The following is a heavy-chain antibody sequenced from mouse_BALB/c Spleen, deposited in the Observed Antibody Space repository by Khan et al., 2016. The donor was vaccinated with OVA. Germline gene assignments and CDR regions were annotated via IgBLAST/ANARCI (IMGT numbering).Heavy chain of an antibody. CDR3: TRLGYSYGSTFVY. J-gene: IGHJ2*01. V-gene: IGHV1-7*01. Sequence: QVQLQQSGAELAKPGASVKMSCKASGYTFPNYWMHWVKQGPGQGLEWIGYINPSTDYTEYNQSFKDKATLTADKSSSTAYMQLSSLTSEDSAAYYCTRLGYSYGSTFVYWGQGTTLTVSS. CDR2: INPSTDYT. D-gene: IGHD1-1*01. CDR1: GYTFPNYW.